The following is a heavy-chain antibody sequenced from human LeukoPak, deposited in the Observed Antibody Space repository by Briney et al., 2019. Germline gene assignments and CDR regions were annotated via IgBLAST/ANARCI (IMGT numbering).Heavy chain of an antibody. Sequence: PSETLSLTCTVSGGSISSSSYYWGWVRQPPGKGLEWIGSIYYSGGTYYNPSLKSRVTMSIDTSKNHFSLELSSVTAADTAVYYCARDYLGGNPDAFDIWGQGTMVTVSS. CDR3: ARDYLGGNPDAFDI. J-gene: IGHJ3*02. CDR2: IYYSGGT. V-gene: IGHV4-39*07. CDR1: GGSISSSSYY. D-gene: IGHD4-23*01.